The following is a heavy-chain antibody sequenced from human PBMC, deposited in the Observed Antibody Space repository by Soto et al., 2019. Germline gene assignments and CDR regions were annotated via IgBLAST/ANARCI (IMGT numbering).Heavy chain of an antibody. CDR2: IIPIFGTA. CDR3: ARSFIPAATDYYYYGMDV. CDR1: GGTFSSYA. D-gene: IGHD2-2*01. V-gene: IGHV1-69*12. J-gene: IGHJ6*02. Sequence: QVQLVQSGAEVKKPRSSVKVSCKASGGTFSSYAISWVRQAPGQGLEWMGGIIPIFGTANYAQKFQGRVTITADESTSTAYMELSSLRSEDTAVYYCARSFIPAATDYYYYGMDVWGQGTTVTVSS.